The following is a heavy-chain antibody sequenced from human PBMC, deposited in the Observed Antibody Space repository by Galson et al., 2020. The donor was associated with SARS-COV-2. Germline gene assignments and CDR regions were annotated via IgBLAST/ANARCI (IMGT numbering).Heavy chain of an antibody. Sequence: SVKVSCKSSGDTFNSYSISWVRQAPGQGLEWMGGIIPIFRTPNYAQKFQGRVTITADESTSTAYMELRSLRSEDTAVYYCARDGGPAAMVGAGFTYFDPWGQGTQVTVSS. D-gene: IGHD2-2*01. J-gene: IGHJ5*02. CDR1: GDTFNSYS. V-gene: IGHV1-69*13. CDR3: ARDGGPAAMVGAGFTYFDP. CDR2: IIPIFRTP.